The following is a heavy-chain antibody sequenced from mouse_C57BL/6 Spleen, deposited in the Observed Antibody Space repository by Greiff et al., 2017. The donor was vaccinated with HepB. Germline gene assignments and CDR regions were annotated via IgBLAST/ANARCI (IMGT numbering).Heavy chain of an antibody. D-gene: IGHD1-1*01. J-gene: IGHJ2*01. CDR3: ARKDYGSSYYFDY. Sequence: VKLMESGAELVRPGTSVKMSCKASGYTFTNYWIGWAKQRPGHGLEWIGDIYPGGGYTNYNEKFKGKATLTADKSSSTAYMQFSSLTSEDSAIYYCARKDYGSSYYFDYWGQGTTLTVSS. CDR2: IYPGGGYT. V-gene: IGHV1-63*01. CDR1: GYTFTNYW.